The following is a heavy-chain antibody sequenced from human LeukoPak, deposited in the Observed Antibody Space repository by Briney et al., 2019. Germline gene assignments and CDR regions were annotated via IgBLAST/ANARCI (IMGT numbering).Heavy chain of an antibody. CDR2: IYYSGST. D-gene: IGHD5-18*01. V-gene: IGHV4-31*03. J-gene: IGHJ3*02. Sequence: PSQTLSLTCTVSGGSISSGGYYWSWIRQHPGKGLEWIGYIYYSGSTYYNPSLKSRVTISVDTSRNQFSLKLSSVTAADTAVYYCARDSGYSYGLGPDAFDIWGQGTIVTVSS. CDR3: ARDSGYSYGLGPDAFDI. CDR1: GGSISSGGYY.